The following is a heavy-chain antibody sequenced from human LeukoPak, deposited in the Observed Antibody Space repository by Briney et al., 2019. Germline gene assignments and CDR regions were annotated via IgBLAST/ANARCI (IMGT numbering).Heavy chain of an antibody. D-gene: IGHD2-15*01. CDR1: GGSISSYY. Sequence: SETLSLTCTVSGGSISSYYWSWIRQPAGKGLEWIGRIYTSGSTNYNPSLKSRVTMSVDTSKNQFSLKLSSVTAADTAVYYCAGYKDIVVVVAGGAFDIWGQGTMVTVSS. CDR3: AGYKDIVVVVAGGAFDI. V-gene: IGHV4-4*07. J-gene: IGHJ3*02. CDR2: IYTSGST.